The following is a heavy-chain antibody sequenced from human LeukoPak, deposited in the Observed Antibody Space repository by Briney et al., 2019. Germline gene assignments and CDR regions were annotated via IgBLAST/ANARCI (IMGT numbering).Heavy chain of an antibody. Sequence: SQTLSLTCAISGDSVSSNSAAWNWIRQSPSRGLEWLGRTYYRSKWYNDYAVSVKSRITINPDTSKNQFSLQLNSVTPEDTAVYYCARAQGSGRGLFGWFDPWGQGTLVTVSS. CDR2: TYYRSKWYN. V-gene: IGHV6-1*01. CDR1: GDSVSSNSAA. CDR3: ARAQGSGRGLFGWFDP. J-gene: IGHJ5*02. D-gene: IGHD5-12*01.